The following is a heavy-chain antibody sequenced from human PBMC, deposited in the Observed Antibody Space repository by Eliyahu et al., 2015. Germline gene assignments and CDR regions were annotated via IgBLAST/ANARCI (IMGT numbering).Heavy chain of an antibody. J-gene: IGHJ4*02. V-gene: IGHV3-74*01. D-gene: IGHD3-16*01. Sequence: EVHLVESGGGLVQPGGSLRLSCAASGFTFSKFWMHWVRQAPGKGLVWVSRIQSDGSGISYADSVKGRFTISRDNAKNTLYLQMNSLRAEDTAVYYCVRDLGGYWGQGTLVTVSS. CDR3: VRDLGGY. CDR2: IQSDGSGI. CDR1: GFTFSKFW.